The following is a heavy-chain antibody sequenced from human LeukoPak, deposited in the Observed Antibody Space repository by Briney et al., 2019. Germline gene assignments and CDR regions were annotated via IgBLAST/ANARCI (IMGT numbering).Heavy chain of an antibody. CDR2: IYTSGST. CDR3: ARDEMHGSGSRGFDP. J-gene: IGHJ5*02. V-gene: IGHV4-4*07. Sequence: SETLSLTCTVSGGSISSYYWSWIRQPAGKGLEWIGRIYTSGSTNYNPSLKSRVTMSVDTSKNQFSLKPSSVTAADTAVYYCARDEMHGSGSRGFDPWGQGTLVTVSS. D-gene: IGHD3-10*01. CDR1: GGSISSYY.